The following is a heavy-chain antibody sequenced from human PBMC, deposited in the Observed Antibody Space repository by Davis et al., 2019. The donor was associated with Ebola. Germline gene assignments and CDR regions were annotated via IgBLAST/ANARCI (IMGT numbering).Heavy chain of an antibody. CDR3: ASWGPYDYVWGSYGY. D-gene: IGHD3-16*01. J-gene: IGHJ4*02. CDR1: GGSISSSSYY. V-gene: IGHV4-39*01. Sequence: MPSETLSLTCTVSGGSISSSSYYWGWIRQPPGKGLEWIGSIYYSGSTYYNASLKSRVTISVDTSKNQFSLKLSSVTAADTAVYYCASWGPYDYVWGSYGYWGQGTLVTVSS. CDR2: IYYSGST.